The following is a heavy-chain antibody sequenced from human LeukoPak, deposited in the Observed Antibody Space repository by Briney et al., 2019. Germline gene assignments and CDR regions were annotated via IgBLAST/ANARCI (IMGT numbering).Heavy chain of an antibody. CDR3: AKDPHSAYCSSTSCYFF. D-gene: IGHD2-2*01. Sequence: GGSLRLSCAASGFTFSSYAMSWVRQAPGKGLEWVSAISGSGGSTYYADSVKGRFTISRDNSKNTLYLQMNSLRAEDTAVYYCAKDPHSAYCSSTSCYFFWGQGTLVTVSS. CDR2: ISGSGGST. J-gene: IGHJ4*02. CDR1: GFTFSSYA. V-gene: IGHV3-23*01.